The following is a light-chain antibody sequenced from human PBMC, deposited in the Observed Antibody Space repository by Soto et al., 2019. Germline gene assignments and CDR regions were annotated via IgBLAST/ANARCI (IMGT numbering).Light chain of an antibody. J-gene: IGLJ1*01. CDR3: TSYAGSWGYV. Sequence: QSVLTQPPSVSGAPGQRVTISCTGSSSNIGAGYDVHWYQHLPGKAPKFIIYEVSKRPSGVPDRFSGSKSGNTASLTVSGLQAEDEADYYCTSYAGSWGYVFGTGTKVTVL. CDR1: SSNIGAGYD. V-gene: IGLV1-40*01. CDR2: EVS.